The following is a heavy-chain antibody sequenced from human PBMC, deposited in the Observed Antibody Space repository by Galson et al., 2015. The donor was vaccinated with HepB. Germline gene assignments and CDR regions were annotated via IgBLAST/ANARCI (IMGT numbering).Heavy chain of an antibody. CDR2: ISSSGDTI. Sequence: SLRLSCAASGFTLSYYEMNWVRQAPGKGLEWVSYISSSGDTIYYADSVKGRFTISRDNAENSLYLQMNSLRADDTAIYYCMRDGIYCSGGFCHPYGGQGTLVTVSP. V-gene: IGHV3-48*03. CDR1: GFTLSYYE. D-gene: IGHD2-15*01. J-gene: IGHJ4*02. CDR3: MRDGIYCSGGFCHPY.